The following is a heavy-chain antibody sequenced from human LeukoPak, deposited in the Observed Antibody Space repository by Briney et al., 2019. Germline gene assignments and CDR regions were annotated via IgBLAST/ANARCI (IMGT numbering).Heavy chain of an antibody. Sequence: SETLSLTCAVYGGSFSXYYWSWIRQPPGKGLEWIGEINHSGSTNYNPSLKSRVTISVDTSKNQFSLKLSSVTAADTAVYYCARGLKFDPWGQGTLVTVSS. J-gene: IGHJ5*02. CDR1: GGSFSXYY. CDR2: INHSGST. V-gene: IGHV4-34*01. CDR3: ARGLKFDP.